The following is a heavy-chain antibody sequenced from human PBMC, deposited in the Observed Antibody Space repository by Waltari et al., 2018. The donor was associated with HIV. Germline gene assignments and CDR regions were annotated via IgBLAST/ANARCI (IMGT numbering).Heavy chain of an antibody. CDR1: GGSISTSGYY. Sequence: GPGLVKPSETLSLTCTVSGGSISTSGYYWGWIRQPPGMGLQWIGIIYYTGATYYNPSLKSGVTISVDTSNNQFSLKLTSVTAADTAVYYCARSSGHEYYFHGMHVWGQGTTVTVSS. J-gene: IGHJ6*02. CDR3: ARSSGHEYYFHGMHV. V-gene: IGHV4-39*01. CDR2: IYYTGAT. D-gene: IGHD3-22*01.